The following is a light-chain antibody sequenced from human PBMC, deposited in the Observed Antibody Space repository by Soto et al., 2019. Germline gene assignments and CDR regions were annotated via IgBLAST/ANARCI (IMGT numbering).Light chain of an antibody. CDR3: QHYGSSPPMYT. Sequence: EIVLTQSPGTLSVSPGERATLSCRASQSVSSNSLVWYQQTPGQAPRLLIYGASIRATGIPDRFSGSGSGTDFTLTISRLEPEDFGVYYRQHYGSSPPMYTFGQGTKLEIK. CDR2: GAS. J-gene: IGKJ2*01. V-gene: IGKV3-20*01. CDR1: QSVSSNS.